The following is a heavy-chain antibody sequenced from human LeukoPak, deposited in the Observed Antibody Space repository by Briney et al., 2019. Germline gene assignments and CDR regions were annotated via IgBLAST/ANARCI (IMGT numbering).Heavy chain of an antibody. Sequence: PGGSLRLSCAASGLTFSSYAVSWVRQAPGKGLEWVSVISASGASTYYADSVQGRFTISRDNSKNMLFLQMNSLRAEDTAVYYCAKDLGYCSTTSCNFDHWGQGTLVTVSS. CDR3: AKDLGYCSTTSCNFDH. V-gene: IGHV3-23*01. D-gene: IGHD2-2*01. J-gene: IGHJ4*02. CDR1: GLTFSSYA. CDR2: ISASGAST.